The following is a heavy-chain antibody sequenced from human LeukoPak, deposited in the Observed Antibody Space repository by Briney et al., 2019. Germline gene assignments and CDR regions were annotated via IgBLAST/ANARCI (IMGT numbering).Heavy chain of an antibody. D-gene: IGHD5-24*01. CDR3: AKDSRWYSDDDY. Sequence: GRSLRLSCAASGFTFSSYGMHWVRQAPGKGLEWVAVISYDGSSKYYADSEKGRFTISRDNSKNTLYLQMNSLRAEDTAVYYCAKDSRWYSDDDYWGQGTLVTVSS. CDR2: ISYDGSSK. J-gene: IGHJ4*02. V-gene: IGHV3-30*18. CDR1: GFTFSSYG.